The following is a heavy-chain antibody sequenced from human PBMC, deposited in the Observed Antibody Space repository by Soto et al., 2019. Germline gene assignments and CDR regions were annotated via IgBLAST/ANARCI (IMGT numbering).Heavy chain of an antibody. CDR3: AKDQGAYTGDGMDV. V-gene: IGHV3-33*06. CDR1: GFTFSSYG. D-gene: IGHD2-21*01. J-gene: IGHJ6*01. Sequence: QVQLVESGGGVVQPGRSLRLSCAASGFTFSSYGMHWVRQAPGKGLECVAVIWYDGSNKYYADSVKGRFTISRDNSKNTLYLQMNSLRAEDTAGYYCAKDQGAYTGDGMDVWGQGTTVTVSS. CDR2: IWYDGSNK.